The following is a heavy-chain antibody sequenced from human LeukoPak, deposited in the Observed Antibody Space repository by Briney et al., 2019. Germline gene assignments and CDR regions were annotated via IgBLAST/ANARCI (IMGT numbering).Heavy chain of an antibody. Sequence: NPSETLSLTCAVYGGSFSGYYWSWIRQPPGKGLEWIGEINHSGSANYNPSLKSRVTISVDTSKNQFSLKLSSVTAADTAVYYCARRYCSSTSCYASQYYYYYYYTDVWGKGTTVTVSS. CDR2: INHSGSA. V-gene: IGHV4-34*01. J-gene: IGHJ6*03. CDR1: GGSFSGYY. CDR3: ARRYCSSTSCYASQYYYYYYYTDV. D-gene: IGHD2-2*01.